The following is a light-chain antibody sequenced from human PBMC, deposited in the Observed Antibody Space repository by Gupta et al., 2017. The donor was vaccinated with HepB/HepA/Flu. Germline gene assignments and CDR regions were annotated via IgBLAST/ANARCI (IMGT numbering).Light chain of an antibody. CDR2: KAS. Sequence: DIQMPQSPSTLSASVGDRVTITCRASQSISSWLAWYQQKPGQPPKLLIYKASSLESGVPSRLSGSGSDTEFTLTTSSLQPDDFATYYCQQYNSYPLTFGGGTKVEIK. J-gene: IGKJ4*01. V-gene: IGKV1-5*03. CDR3: QQYNSYPLT. CDR1: QSISSW.